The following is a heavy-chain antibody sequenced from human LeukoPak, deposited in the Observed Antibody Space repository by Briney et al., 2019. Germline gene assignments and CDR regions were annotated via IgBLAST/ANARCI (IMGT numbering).Heavy chain of an antibody. CDR2: IYYRGTT. CDR3: ATSITVAGIAEIFGY. Sequence: TSETLSLTCSVSGGSISSSSYYWGWIRQPPGKGLEWIGSIYYRGTTYYNPSLKSRVTISVDTSKNQFSLKLSSVTAADTAVYYCATSITVAGIAEIFGYWGQGTLVTVSS. V-gene: IGHV4-39*01. D-gene: IGHD6-19*01. J-gene: IGHJ4*02. CDR1: GGSISSSSYY.